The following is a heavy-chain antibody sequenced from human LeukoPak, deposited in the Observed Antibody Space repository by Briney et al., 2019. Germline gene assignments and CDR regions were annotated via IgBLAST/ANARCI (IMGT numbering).Heavy chain of an antibody. CDR2: MNPNSGNT. Sequence: GASVKVSCKASGYTFTSYDINWVRQATGQGLEWMGWMNPNSGNTGYAQKFQGRVTMTRNTSISTAYMELSSLRSEDTAVYYCARMGPRSPITIFGVLIQGGFDYWGQGTLVTVSS. V-gene: IGHV1-8*01. J-gene: IGHJ4*02. CDR1: GYTFTSYD. D-gene: IGHD3-3*01. CDR3: ARMGPRSPITIFGVLIQGGFDY.